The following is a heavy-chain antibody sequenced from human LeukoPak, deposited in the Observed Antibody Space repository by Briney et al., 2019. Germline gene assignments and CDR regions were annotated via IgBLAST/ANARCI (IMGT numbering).Heavy chain of an antibody. CDR2: MNPNSGNT. V-gene: IGHV1-8*03. CDR1: GYTFTSYD. Sequence: ASVKVSCKASGYTFTSYDINWVRQATGQGLEWMGWMNPNSGNTGYAQKFQGRVTITRNTSISTAYMDLSSVRSDDTAVYYCARRAVAYYYYYYMDVWGKGTTVTVSS. CDR3: ARRAVAYYYYYYMDV. D-gene: IGHD6-19*01. J-gene: IGHJ6*03.